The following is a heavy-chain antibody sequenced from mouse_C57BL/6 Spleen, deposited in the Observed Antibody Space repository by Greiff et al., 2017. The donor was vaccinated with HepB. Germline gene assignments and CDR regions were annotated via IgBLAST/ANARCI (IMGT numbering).Heavy chain of an antibody. V-gene: IGHV5-4*03. CDR3: ARASYGSSTFYAMDY. CDR1: GFTFSSYA. Sequence: DVKLVESGGGLVKPGGSLKLSCAASGFTFSSYAMSWVRQTPEKRLEWVATISDGGSYTYYPDNVKGRFTISRDNAKNNLYLQMSHLKSEDTAMYYCARASYGSSTFYAMDYWGQGTSVTVSS. D-gene: IGHD1-1*01. J-gene: IGHJ4*01. CDR2: ISDGGSYT.